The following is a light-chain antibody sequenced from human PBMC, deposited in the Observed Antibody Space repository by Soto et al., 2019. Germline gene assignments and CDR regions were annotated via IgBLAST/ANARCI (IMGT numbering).Light chain of an antibody. V-gene: IGLV1-44*01. CDR1: SSNIGINT. Sequence: QSVLTQPPSASGTPGQRVAISCSGSSSNIGINTVNWCQQLPGTAPKLLIYSNTQRPSGVPDRFSGSKSGTSASLAISGLQSEDEADYYCAAWDDSLNGHVFGTGTKLTVL. CDR3: AAWDDSLNGHV. J-gene: IGLJ1*01. CDR2: SNT.